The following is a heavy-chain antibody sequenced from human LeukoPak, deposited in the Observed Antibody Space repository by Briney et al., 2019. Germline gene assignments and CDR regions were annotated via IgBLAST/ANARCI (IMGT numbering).Heavy chain of an antibody. Sequence: QSGGSLRLSCAASGFTFSSYAMHWVRQAPGKGLEWVSGISWNSGSIGYADSVKGRFTISRDNAKNSLYLQMNSLRAEDTALYYCAKDNDLKTTAASQFDYWGQGTLVTVSS. CDR1: GFTFSSYA. J-gene: IGHJ4*02. CDR2: ISWNSGSI. V-gene: IGHV3-9*01. D-gene: IGHD6-13*01. CDR3: AKDNDLKTTAASQFDY.